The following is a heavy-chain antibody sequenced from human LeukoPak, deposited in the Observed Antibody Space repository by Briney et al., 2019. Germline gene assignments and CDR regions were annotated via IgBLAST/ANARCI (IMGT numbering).Heavy chain of an antibody. CDR3: AKDLAYAFDI. CDR2: MSASDRRT. J-gene: IGHJ3*02. CDR1: GFPFNTYA. Sequence: GGSLRLSCAASGFPFNTYAMSWVRQAPGKGLEWVSAMSASDRRTYYADSVKGRFTISKDHSKNRLYLQMNSLRAEDTALYYCAKDLAYAFDIWGQGTMVTVSS. V-gene: IGHV3-23*01.